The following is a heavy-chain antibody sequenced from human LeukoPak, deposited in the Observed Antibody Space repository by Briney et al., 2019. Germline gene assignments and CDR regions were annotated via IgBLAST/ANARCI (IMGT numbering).Heavy chain of an antibody. V-gene: IGHV4-30-4*01. D-gene: IGHD4-17*01. Sequence: SETLSLTCTVSGGSISSGDYYWSWIRQPPGKGLEWIGYIYYSGSTYYNPSLKSRVTISVDTSKNQFSLKLSSVTAADTAVYYCAREIKTTVPPYFDYWGQGTLVTVSS. CDR3: AREIKTTVPPYFDY. J-gene: IGHJ4*02. CDR2: IYYSGST. CDR1: GGSISSGDYY.